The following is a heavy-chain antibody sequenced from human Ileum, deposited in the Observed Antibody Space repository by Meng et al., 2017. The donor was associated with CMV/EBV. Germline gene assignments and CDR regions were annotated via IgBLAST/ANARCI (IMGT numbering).Heavy chain of an antibody. CDR3: ARSQLQLLEWLLSGFDY. D-gene: IGHD3-3*01. Sequence: SVKVSCKASGGTFSSYAISWVRQAPGQGLEWMGGIIPIFGTANYAQKFQGRVTITTEESTSTAYMELSSLRSEDTAVYYCARSQLQLLEWLLSGFDYWGQGTMVTVSS. CDR1: GGTFSSYA. CDR2: IIPIFGTA. J-gene: IGHJ4*02. V-gene: IGHV1-69*05.